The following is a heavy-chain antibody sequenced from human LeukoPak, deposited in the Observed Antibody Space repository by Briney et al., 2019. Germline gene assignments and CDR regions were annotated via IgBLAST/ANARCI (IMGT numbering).Heavy chain of an antibody. J-gene: IGHJ5*02. V-gene: IGHV3-21*01. D-gene: IGHD6-19*01. CDR2: ISTSSIYI. CDR1: GFTFNTYS. CDR3: ARGNIGVAGHENWFDP. Sequence: GGSLRLSCAASGFTFNTYSMNWVRRAPGKGLEWVSSISTSSIYIYYTESVEGRFTISRDNAKSSLYLQMNSLRAEDTAVYYCARGNIGVAGHENWFDPWGQGTLVTVSS.